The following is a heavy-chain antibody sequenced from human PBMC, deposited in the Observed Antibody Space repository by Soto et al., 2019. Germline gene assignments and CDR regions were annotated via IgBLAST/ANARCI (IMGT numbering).Heavy chain of an antibody. V-gene: IGHV3-23*01. CDR3: TKDWTGNTCPCMDV. CDR2: ISGSDGKT. D-gene: IGHD2-8*02. Sequence: GGSLRLSCTASGFTFSTDSMTWVRQAPGKGLEWVSTISGSDGKTYYADSVRGRFTISRDNSKDTLYLQMNSLTAEDTATYYCTKDWTGNTCPCMDVWGQGTTVTVSS. CDR1: GFTFSTDS. J-gene: IGHJ6*02.